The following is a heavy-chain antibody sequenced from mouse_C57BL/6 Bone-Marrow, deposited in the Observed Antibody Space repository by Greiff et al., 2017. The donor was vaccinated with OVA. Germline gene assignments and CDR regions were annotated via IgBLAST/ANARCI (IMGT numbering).Heavy chain of an antibody. D-gene: IGHD1-1*01. V-gene: IGHV5-15*01. CDR3: ARLGLLRRYYAMDY. CDR2: ISNLAYSI. CDR1: GFTFSDYG. J-gene: IGHJ4*01. Sequence: EVQGVESGGGLVQPGGSLELSCAASGFTFSDYGMAWVRQAPRKGPEWVAFISNLAYSIYYADTVTGRFTISRENAKNTLYLEMSSLRSEDTAMYYCARLGLLRRYYAMDYWGQGTSVTVSS.